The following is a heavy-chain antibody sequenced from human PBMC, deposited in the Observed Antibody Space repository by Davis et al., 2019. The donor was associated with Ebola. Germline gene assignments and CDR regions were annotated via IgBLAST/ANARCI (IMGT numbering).Heavy chain of an antibody. CDR1: GYTFTSYG. Sequence: ASVKVSCKASGYTFTSYGISWVRQAPGQGLEWMGWISAYNGNTNYAQKLQGRVTMTTDTSTSTAYMELRSLRSDDTAVYYCARDLAHRSGSYYKPPYYYYGMDVWGQGTTVTVSS. D-gene: IGHD3-10*01. CDR2: ISAYNGNT. J-gene: IGHJ6*02. V-gene: IGHV1-18*01. CDR3: ARDLAHRSGSYYKPPYYYYGMDV.